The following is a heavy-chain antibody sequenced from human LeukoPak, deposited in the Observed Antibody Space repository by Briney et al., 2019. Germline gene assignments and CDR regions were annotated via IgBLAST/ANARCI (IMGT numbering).Heavy chain of an antibody. CDR2: IIPIFGTA. Sequence: SVKVSCKASGGTFSSYAISWVRQAPGQGLEWMGGIIPIFGTANYAQKFQGRVTMTTDTSTNTAYMELSNLRFDDTATYYCARDGRYTWYFDFWGQGTLVTVSS. CDR3: ARDGRYTWYFDF. CDR1: GGTFSSYA. J-gene: IGHJ4*02. D-gene: IGHD2-2*02. V-gene: IGHV1-69*05.